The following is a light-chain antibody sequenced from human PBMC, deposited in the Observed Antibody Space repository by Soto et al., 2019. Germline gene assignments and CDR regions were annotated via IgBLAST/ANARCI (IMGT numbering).Light chain of an antibody. CDR3: QQGGNWPLT. Sequence: EIVLTQSPATLSLSPGERATVSCRASQSVSSHLAWYQQKRGQAPGLLIYDASSRASGIPARFSGSGSGTDCTLTISSLEPEDFAVYYCQQGGNWPLTLGQGTRLEI. V-gene: IGKV3-11*01. CDR1: QSVSSH. J-gene: IGKJ5*01. CDR2: DAS.